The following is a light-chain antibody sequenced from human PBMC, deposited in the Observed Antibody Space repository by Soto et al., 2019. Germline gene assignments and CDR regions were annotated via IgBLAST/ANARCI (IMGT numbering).Light chain of an antibody. CDR3: QQRSNWPLT. V-gene: IGKV3-11*01. CDR2: DAS. J-gene: IGKJ3*01. Sequence: EIVLTQSPATLSLSPGERATLSCRASQSVSSYLAWYQQKPGQAPRLLIYDASNWSTGIPARCSGSGSGTDFALTISSLYAEDFAVYCCQQRSNWPLTFCPGTKVDIK. CDR1: QSVSSY.